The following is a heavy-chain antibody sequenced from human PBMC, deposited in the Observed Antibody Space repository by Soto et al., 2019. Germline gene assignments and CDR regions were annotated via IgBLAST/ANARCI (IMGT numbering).Heavy chain of an antibody. CDR1: GDTFSFYT. V-gene: IGHV1-69*02. CDR3: AASYGSGYRAFDY. Sequence: QVQLVQSGTEVKKPGSSVKVSCKASGDTFSFYTINWVRQAPGLGLEWVGRINPIVSMSNYAQKFQGRVWMTAANATGTAYVELRSLRSEGTAMYFCAASYGSGYRAFDYWGQGALVIVSS. CDR2: INPIVSMS. J-gene: IGHJ4*02. D-gene: IGHD3-10*01.